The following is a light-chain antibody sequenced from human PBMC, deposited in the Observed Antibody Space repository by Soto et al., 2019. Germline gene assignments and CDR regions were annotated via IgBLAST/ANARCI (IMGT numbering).Light chain of an antibody. CDR1: SSNIGSNT. CDR2: SND. Sequence: QSVLTQSPSASGTPGQRVSISCSGSSSNIGSNTVSWYQHVPGTAPKLLIYSNDQRPSAVPGRFSGSKSGSSASLAISGLRSEDEADYYCAAWDDSLSVVFGGGTKLTVL. CDR3: AAWDDSLSVV. V-gene: IGLV1-44*01. J-gene: IGLJ2*01.